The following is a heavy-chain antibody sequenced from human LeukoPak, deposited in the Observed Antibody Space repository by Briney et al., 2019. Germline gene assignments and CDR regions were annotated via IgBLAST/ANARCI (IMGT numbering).Heavy chain of an antibody. D-gene: IGHD5-12*01. CDR1: GFTFSNYA. J-gene: IGHJ4*02. Sequence: PGGSLRLSCAASGFTFSNYAMHWVRQAPGNGLAWVAIISYNGINKYYADSVKGRFTISQDNSKNTLYLHMNSLRAEDTAVYYCARSAAAGRIVATFAYWGQGTLVTVSS. CDR2: ISYNGINK. CDR3: ARSAAAGRIVATFAY. V-gene: IGHV3-30*04.